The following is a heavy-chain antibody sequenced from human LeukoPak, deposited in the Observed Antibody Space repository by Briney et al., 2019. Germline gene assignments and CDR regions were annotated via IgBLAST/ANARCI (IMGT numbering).Heavy chain of an antibody. J-gene: IGHJ1*01. CDR2: IYSGGTT. Sequence: PGGSLRLSCAASGFAVSSNFISWVRQAPGKGLEWVSIIYSGGTTYYADSLKGRFTISRDNSKNTVYLQMNSLRAEDTAVYYCARVGRSGTYYNYEYFQHWGQGSLVTVSS. D-gene: IGHD3-10*01. CDR3: ARVGRSGTYYNYEYFQH. V-gene: IGHV3-66*01. CDR1: GFAVSSNF.